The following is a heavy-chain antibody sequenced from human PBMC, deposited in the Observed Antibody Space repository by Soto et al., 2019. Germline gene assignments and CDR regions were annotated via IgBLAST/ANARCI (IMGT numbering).Heavy chain of an antibody. CDR1: GGSFSGYY. CDR3: ARHVLVDYSSGRYPDAFDF. J-gene: IGHJ3*01. D-gene: IGHD3-10*01. Sequence: PSETLSLTCAVYGGSFSGYYWSWIRQPPGKGLEWIGEINHSGSTNYNPSLKSRVTISVDTSKNQFSLKLNSVTAADTAVYYCARHVLVDYSSGRYPDAFDFRGQGTMVTVSS. CDR2: INHSGST. V-gene: IGHV4-34*01.